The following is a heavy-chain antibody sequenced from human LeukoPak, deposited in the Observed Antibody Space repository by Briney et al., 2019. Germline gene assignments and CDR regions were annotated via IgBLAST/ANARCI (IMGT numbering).Heavy chain of an antibody. CDR1: GYSFTSNW. CDR2: VDPGDSYS. Sequence: GESLKISCKGSGYSFTSNWINWVRQMPGKGLEWVGRVDPGDSYSNYSPSFQGHVTISADKSISTAYLQWSSLKASDTAIYYCARDLGYCSSASCPIDSWGQGTLVIVSS. J-gene: IGHJ4*02. D-gene: IGHD2-2*01. CDR3: ARDLGYCSSASCPIDS. V-gene: IGHV5-10-1*01.